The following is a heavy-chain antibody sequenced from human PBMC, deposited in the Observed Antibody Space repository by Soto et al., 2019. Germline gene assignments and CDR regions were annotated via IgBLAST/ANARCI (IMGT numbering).Heavy chain of an antibody. D-gene: IGHD1-20*01. Sequence: SVKVSCKASGFTFTSSAVQWVRQARGQRLEWIGWTVVGSGNTNYAQKFQERVTITRDMSTSTAYMELSSLRSEDTAVYYCARDLDRYNWNQGGVDYWGQGTLVTVSS. CDR1: GFTFTSSA. CDR3: ARDLDRYNWNQGGVDY. V-gene: IGHV1-58*01. J-gene: IGHJ4*02. CDR2: TVVGSGNT.